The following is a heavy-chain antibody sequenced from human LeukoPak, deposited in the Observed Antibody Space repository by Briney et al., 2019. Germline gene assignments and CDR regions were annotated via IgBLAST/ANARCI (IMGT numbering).Heavy chain of an antibody. Sequence: NASETLSLTCAVSGYSINNAHYWAWIRQPPGKGLEWIGNISQSAIASYNPSLKSRVTISLDTSNNHFSLDLRSVTAADTAAYFCARASVEHSIVAGDYFDYWGQGTLVTVSS. D-gene: IGHD1/OR15-1a*01. J-gene: IGHJ4*02. V-gene: IGHV4-38-2*01. CDR1: GYSINNAHY. CDR3: ARASVEHSIVAGDYFDY. CDR2: ISQSAIA.